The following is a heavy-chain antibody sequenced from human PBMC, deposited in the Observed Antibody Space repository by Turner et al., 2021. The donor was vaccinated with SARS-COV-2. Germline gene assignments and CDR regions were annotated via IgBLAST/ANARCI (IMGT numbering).Heavy chain of an antibody. V-gene: IGHV1-24*01. Sequence: QVQLVQSGAEVKKPGASVKVPCQVSGYTLTELSMPWVRQAPGKGLGWMGGFDPEDGETISAQKFQGRVTMTGDTSTDTAYMELSSLRSEDTAVYDCATDDILTGYYTSFDYWGQGTLVTVSS. CDR3: ATDDILTGYYTSFDY. CDR1: GYTLTELS. D-gene: IGHD3-9*01. J-gene: IGHJ4*02. CDR2: FDPEDGET.